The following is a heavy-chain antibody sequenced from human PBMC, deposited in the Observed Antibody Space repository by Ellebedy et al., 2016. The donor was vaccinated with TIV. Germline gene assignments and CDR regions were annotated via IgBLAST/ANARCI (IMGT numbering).Heavy chain of an antibody. D-gene: IGHD2/OR15-2a*01. Sequence: MPSETLSLTCTVSGDSIFSSTNYRGWVRQSPGKGLEWVGTIFYDGTTYYNPSLKRRLPISVDKSRNHFSLTLNSVTAADTATYYCARHLGVRAFEYWGPGTMVTVAS. CDR2: IFYDGTT. V-gene: IGHV4-39*02. CDR1: GDSIFSSTNY. CDR3: ARHLGVRAFEY. J-gene: IGHJ3*01.